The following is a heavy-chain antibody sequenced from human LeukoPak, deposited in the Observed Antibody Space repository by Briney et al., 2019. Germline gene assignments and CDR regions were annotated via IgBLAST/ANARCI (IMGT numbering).Heavy chain of an antibody. D-gene: IGHD6-13*01. CDR3: ARSYSSSWYVNPFDY. CDR1: GSPFTTYS. J-gene: IGHJ4*02. CDR2: ISSSSSYI. V-gene: IGHV3-21*01. Sequence: GGTLSFSCAASGSPFTTYSMGWDRELPGRGLAGASSISSSSSYIYYADSVKGRFTISRDNAKNTLYLQMNSLRAEDTAVYYCARSYSSSWYVNPFDYWGQGTLVTVSS.